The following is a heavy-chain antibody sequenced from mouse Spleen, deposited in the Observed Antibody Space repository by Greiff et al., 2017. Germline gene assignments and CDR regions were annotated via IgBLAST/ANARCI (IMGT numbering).Heavy chain of an antibody. CDR3: NAEITRFAY. J-gene: IGHJ3*01. Sequence: VKLQQSGAELVRSGASVKLSCTASGYNIKDYYMHWVKQRPEQGLEWIGWIDPENGDTEYAPKFQGKATMTADTSSNTAYLQLSIRTSEDTAVYYCNAEITRFAYWGQGTLVTVSA. D-gene: IGHD2-4*01. CDR2: IDPENGDT. V-gene: IGHV14-4*02. CDR1: GYNIKDYY.